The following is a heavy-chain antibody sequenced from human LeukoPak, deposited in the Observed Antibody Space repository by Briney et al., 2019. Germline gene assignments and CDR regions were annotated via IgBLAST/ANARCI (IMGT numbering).Heavy chain of an antibody. D-gene: IGHD3-22*01. Sequence: SETLSLTCAVYGGSFSGYYWSWIRQPPGKGLEWIGEINHSGSTNYNPSLKSRVTISVDTSKNQFSLKLSSVTAADTAVYYCARGYYDSSGYYYGYYYYGMDVWGQGTTVTVSS. CDR1: GGSFSGYY. CDR3: ARGYYDSSGYYYGYYYYGMDV. V-gene: IGHV4-34*01. CDR2: INHSGST. J-gene: IGHJ6*02.